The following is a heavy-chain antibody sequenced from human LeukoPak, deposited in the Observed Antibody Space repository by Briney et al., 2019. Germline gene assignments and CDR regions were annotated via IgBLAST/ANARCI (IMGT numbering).Heavy chain of an antibody. CDR3: AGASPDGFYDY. J-gene: IGHJ4*02. V-gene: IGHV3-64*01. D-gene: IGHD3-22*01. CDR2: ITNNEAYT. CDR1: GFSFSSSA. Sequence: GGSLRLSCTASGFSFSSSAMHWVRQAPGKGLEYVSAITNNEAYTYYANSVKGRFTISRTNSNNTLYLQMGSLTTEDTAVYYCAGASPDGFYDYWGQGTLVTVSS.